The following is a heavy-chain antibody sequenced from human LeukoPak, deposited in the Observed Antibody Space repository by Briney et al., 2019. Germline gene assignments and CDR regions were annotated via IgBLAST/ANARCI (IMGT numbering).Heavy chain of an antibody. D-gene: IGHD6-13*01. CDR1: GGSISSGSYY. CDR3: AREGSSWTEGFDY. Sequence: PSQTLSLTCTVSGGSISSGSYYWSWIRQPAGKGLEWIVRIYTSGSTNYNPSLKSRVTISVDTSKNQFSLKLSSVTAADTTVYYCAREGSSWTEGFDYWGQGTLVTVSS. V-gene: IGHV4-61*02. J-gene: IGHJ4*02. CDR2: IYTSGST.